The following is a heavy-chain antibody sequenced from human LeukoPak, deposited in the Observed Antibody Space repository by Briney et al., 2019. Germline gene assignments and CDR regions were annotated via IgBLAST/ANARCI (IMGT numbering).Heavy chain of an antibody. V-gene: IGHV3-7*01. CDR1: GFTFSTYW. J-gene: IGHJ4*02. D-gene: IGHD2-21*02. CDR2: IKEDGSQK. CDR3: ARESDSARDY. Sequence: GGSLRLSCAAASGFTFSTYWMSWVRQAPGKGLEWVANIKEDGSQKNYVDSVKGRFIISRDNAKNSLYLQMNSLRVEDTAVYYCARESDSARDYWGQGTLVTVSS.